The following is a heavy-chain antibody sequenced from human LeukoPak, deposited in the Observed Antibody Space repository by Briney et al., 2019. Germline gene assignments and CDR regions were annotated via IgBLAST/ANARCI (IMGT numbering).Heavy chain of an antibody. CDR3: ARSDDYGDYGQRKAVDI. CDR2: INPNSGGT. D-gene: IGHD4-17*01. V-gene: IGHV1-2*02. J-gene: IGHJ3*02. CDR1: GYTFTSYA. Sequence: GASVKVSCKASGYTFTSYAMNWVRQAPGQGLEWMGWINPNSGGTDYAQKFQGRVTMTRDTSISTAYMELSRLRSDDTAVYYCARSDDYGDYGQRKAVDIWGQGTMVTVSS.